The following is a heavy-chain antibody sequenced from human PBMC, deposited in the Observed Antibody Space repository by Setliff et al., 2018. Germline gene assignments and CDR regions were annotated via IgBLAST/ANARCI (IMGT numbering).Heavy chain of an antibody. D-gene: IGHD2-21*01. J-gene: IGHJ4*02. CDR2: IYHSGST. Sequence: PSETLSLTCTVSGGSMNSGSYYWGWIRQPPGRGLEWIGNIYHSGSTYYNPSLKTRVTISVDTSKNQFSLRLSSVTAADTAVYYCVGGVVVIAFPGHWGQGTLVTVSS. CDR1: GGSMNSGSYY. CDR3: VGGVVVIAFPGH. V-gene: IGHV4-39*01.